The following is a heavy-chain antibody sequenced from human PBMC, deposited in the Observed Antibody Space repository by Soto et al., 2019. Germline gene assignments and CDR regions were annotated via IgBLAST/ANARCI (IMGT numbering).Heavy chain of an antibody. Sequence: QLQLQESGPGLVKPSETLSLTCTVSGGSVSSDGDYWGWIRQSPGKGLEWIGSIYYRGSTTYNPSLKSGVTISVDAPKNEFSLKLTSVTAADTAVYYCAKHLFCSSTSCYAGVTWFDPWGQGTLVTVSS. V-gene: IGHV4-39*01. CDR1: GGSVSSDGDY. CDR2: IYYRGST. J-gene: IGHJ5*02. CDR3: AKHLFCSSTSCYAGVTWFDP. D-gene: IGHD2-2*01.